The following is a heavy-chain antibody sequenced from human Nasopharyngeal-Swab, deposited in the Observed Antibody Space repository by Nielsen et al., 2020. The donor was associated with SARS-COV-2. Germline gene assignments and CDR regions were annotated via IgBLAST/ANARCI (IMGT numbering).Heavy chain of an antibody. Sequence: GGSLRLSCAASGFTVSSNYMTWVRQAPGKGLEWVSVIYSSGRTSHADSVKGRFTISRDNSKNMPYLQMNSLRAEDTAVYYCARVSEVGYILRFDYWGQGTLVTVSS. CDR3: ARVSEVGYILRFDY. CDR2: IYSSGRT. CDR1: GFTVSSNY. J-gene: IGHJ4*02. V-gene: IGHV3-53*01. D-gene: IGHD3-22*01.